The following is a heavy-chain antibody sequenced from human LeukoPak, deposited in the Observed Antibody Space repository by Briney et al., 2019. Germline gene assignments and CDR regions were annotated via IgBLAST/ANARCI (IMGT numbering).Heavy chain of an antibody. CDR2: IYHSGST. D-gene: IGHD3-22*01. Sequence: SETLSLTCTVSDDSFSSSSYYWGWIRQPPGKGLEWLGIIYHSGSTNYNPSLKSRVTISVDTSKNQFSLKLSSVTAADTAVYYCARGHDYYDSSGYYKSWGQGTLVTVSS. CDR1: DDSFSSSSYY. J-gene: IGHJ5*02. V-gene: IGHV4-39*07. CDR3: ARGHDYYDSSGYYKS.